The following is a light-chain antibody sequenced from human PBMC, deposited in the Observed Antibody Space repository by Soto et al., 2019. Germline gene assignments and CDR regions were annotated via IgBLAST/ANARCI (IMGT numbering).Light chain of an antibody. CDR3: QEYHSYTWT. J-gene: IGKJ1*01. CDR2: DSY. CDR1: QSIRSW. Sequence: IQMTQSPSTLSASVGDRFTITCLASQSIRSWLAWYQQKPGKAPKILIFDSYTLQSGVPSRFSGSGSGKEFTLNISRLQTDDFANYYCQEYHSYTWTFGQGTQVDIK. V-gene: IGKV1-5*01.